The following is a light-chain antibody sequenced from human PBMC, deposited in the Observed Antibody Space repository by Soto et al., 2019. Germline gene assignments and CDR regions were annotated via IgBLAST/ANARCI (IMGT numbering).Light chain of an antibody. Sequence: DIQMTQSLSSLSSSVGDRVTITCRSSQCISTSLNWYQQKPWKAPKLLIYAASSLQSGVPSRFSGSGSETDFTLTISSLQPEDFATYSCQHSTTWTFGQGTKVDIK. CDR1: QCISTS. CDR3: QHSTTWT. J-gene: IGKJ1*01. CDR2: AAS. V-gene: IGKV1-39*01.